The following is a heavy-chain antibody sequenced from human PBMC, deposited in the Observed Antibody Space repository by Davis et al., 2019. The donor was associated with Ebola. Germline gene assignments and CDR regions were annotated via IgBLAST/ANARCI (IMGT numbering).Heavy chain of an antibody. CDR1: GFTFSNAW. J-gene: IGHJ4*02. Sequence: ESLKTSFAASGFTFSNAWMHWVRQAPGKGLEWVSYISSSSSTIYYADSVKGRFTISRDNAKNSLYLQMNSLRDEDTAVYYCARDGRYLYSSGLEFDYWGQGTLVTVSS. CDR2: ISSSSSTI. V-gene: IGHV3-48*02. D-gene: IGHD6-19*01. CDR3: ARDGRYLYSSGLEFDY.